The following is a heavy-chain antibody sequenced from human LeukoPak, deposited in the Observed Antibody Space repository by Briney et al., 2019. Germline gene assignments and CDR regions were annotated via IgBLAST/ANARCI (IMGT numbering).Heavy chain of an antibody. CDR3: AKDPNIVVVIAISFDY. Sequence: GGSLRLSCAASGFTFSSYAMSWVRQAPGKGLEWVSAISGSGGSTYYADSVKGRFTISRDNSKNTLYLQMNSLRVEDTAVYYCAKDPNIVVVIAISFDYWGQGTLVTVSS. D-gene: IGHD2-21*01. CDR2: ISGSGGST. V-gene: IGHV3-23*01. CDR1: GFTFSSYA. J-gene: IGHJ4*02.